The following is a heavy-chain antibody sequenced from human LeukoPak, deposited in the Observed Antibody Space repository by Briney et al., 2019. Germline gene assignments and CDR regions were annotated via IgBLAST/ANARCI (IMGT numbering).Heavy chain of an antibody. CDR3: APLRGFGDLFDY. J-gene: IGHJ4*02. D-gene: IGHD3-10*01. CDR1: GFTFSSYW. V-gene: IGHV3-7*01. CDR2: IKQGGSEK. Sequence: GGSLRLSCAASGFTFSSYWMSWVRQAPGKGLVGVANIKQGGSEKYYVDSVKGRFTISRDNAKNSLDLQMNSLRAEDTAVYYCAPLRGFGDLFDYWGQGTLVTVSS.